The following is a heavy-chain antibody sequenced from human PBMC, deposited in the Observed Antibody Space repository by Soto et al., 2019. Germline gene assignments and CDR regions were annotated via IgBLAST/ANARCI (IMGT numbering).Heavy chain of an antibody. CDR2: IRACNGNT. J-gene: IGHJ4*02. D-gene: IGHD6-6*01. CDR1: GCTFSSYG. Sequence: GASVKVSCKACGCTFSSYGISWVRQAPGQGREWMGWIRACNGNTNYAQKLQGRVTITTYTSPSIGYVELTGMRSYDTAVYYCAIGIAAPSTPFDYWGQGTLVTVSS. V-gene: IGHV1-18*01. CDR3: AIGIAAPSTPFDY.